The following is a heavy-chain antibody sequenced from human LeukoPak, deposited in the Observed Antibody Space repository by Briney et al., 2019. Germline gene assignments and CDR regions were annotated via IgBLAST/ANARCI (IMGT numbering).Heavy chain of an antibody. J-gene: IGHJ4*02. V-gene: IGHV3-11*01. Sequence: PGGSLRLSCAASGFTFSDYYMSWIRQAPGKGLEWVSYISSSGSTIYYADSVKGRFTISRDNSKNTLYLQMNSLRAEDTALYYCAKGWELLPPDYFDYWGQGTLVTVSS. CDR3: AKGWELLPPDYFDY. CDR2: ISSSGSTI. D-gene: IGHD1-26*01. CDR1: GFTFSDYY.